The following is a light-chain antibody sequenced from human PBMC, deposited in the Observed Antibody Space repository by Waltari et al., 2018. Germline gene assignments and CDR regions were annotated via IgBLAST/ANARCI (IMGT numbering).Light chain of an antibody. V-gene: IGLV2-23*01. CDR2: DGS. CDR3: CSYAGSGTRF. J-gene: IGLJ2*01. CDR1: SSALGSYDL. Sequence: QSALTQPASVSGSPGQSITISCTGTSSALGSYDLVSWYQQHPGKAPKLMIYDGSKRPSGVSNRFSGAKSGNTASLTISGLQAEDEADYYCCSYAGSGTRFFGGGTKLTVL.